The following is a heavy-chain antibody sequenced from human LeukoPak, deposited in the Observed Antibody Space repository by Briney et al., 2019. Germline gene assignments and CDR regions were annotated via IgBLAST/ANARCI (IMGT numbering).Heavy chain of an antibody. J-gene: IGHJ4*02. D-gene: IGHD7-27*01. CDR2: IYYSGST. Sequence: SSETLSLTCTVSGGSISSSSYYWGWIRQPPGKGLEWIGSIYYSGSTYYNPTLKSRVTISVDTSKNQFSLKLSPVTAADTAVYYCGRQRTKCNWAPYYFDYWGQGTLVTVSS. V-gene: IGHV4-39*01. CDR3: GRQRTKCNWAPYYFDY. CDR1: GGSISSSSYY.